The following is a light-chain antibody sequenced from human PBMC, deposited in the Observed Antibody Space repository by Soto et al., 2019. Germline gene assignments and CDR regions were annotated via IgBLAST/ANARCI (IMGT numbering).Light chain of an antibody. CDR1: QSVNTY. CDR3: QQRGNWPTLT. Sequence: EIVLTQSPATLSLSPGERATLSCRASQSVNTYLAWYQQKPGQAPRLLIYAASSRATGIPARFSGSGSGTDFTLTISSLEPEDFAVYYCQQRGNWPTLTFGGGTKVEMK. V-gene: IGKV3-11*01. J-gene: IGKJ4*01. CDR2: AAS.